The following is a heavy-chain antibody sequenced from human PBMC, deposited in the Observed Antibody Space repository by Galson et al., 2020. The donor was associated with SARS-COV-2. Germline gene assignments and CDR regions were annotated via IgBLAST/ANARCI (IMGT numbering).Heavy chain of an antibody. D-gene: IGHD6-13*01. CDR1: RFTFSRYA. Sequence: GESMKIPCAASRFTFSRYAMSWVRQAPGKGLESVPAISGSGGSTYYADSVKGRFTISRDNSKNTLYLQMNSLRAEDTAVYYCAKDFGSSWRHWYFDLWGRGTLVTVSS. J-gene: IGHJ2*01. V-gene: IGHV3-23*01. CDR3: AKDFGSSWRHWYFDL. CDR2: ISGSGGST.